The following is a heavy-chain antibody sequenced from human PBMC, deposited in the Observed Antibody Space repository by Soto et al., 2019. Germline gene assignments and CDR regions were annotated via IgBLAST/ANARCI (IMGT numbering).Heavy chain of an antibody. Sequence: ASVKVSCKVSGYTLTELSMHWVRQAPGKGLEWMGGFDPEDGETIYAQKFQGRVTMTEDTSTDTAYMELSSLRSEDTAVYYCATGRYYDFCSGYYFAYWGQGTLVTVPQ. V-gene: IGHV1-24*01. J-gene: IGHJ4*02. CDR1: GYTLTELS. CDR3: ATGRYYDFCSGYYFAY. CDR2: FDPEDGET. D-gene: IGHD3-3*01.